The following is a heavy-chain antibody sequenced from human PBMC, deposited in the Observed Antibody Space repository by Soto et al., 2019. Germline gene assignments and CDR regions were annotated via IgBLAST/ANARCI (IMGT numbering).Heavy chain of an antibody. CDR1: GGSTSSYY. J-gene: IGHJ5*02. CDR3: ARVLYPVVPAATENWFDP. Sequence: SETLSLTCTVSGGSTSSYYWSWIRQPAGKGLEWIGRIYTSGSTNYNPSLKSRVTMSVDTSKNQFSLKLSSVTAADTAVYYCARVLYPVVPAATENWFDPWGQGTL. D-gene: IGHD2-2*01. CDR2: IYTSGST. V-gene: IGHV4-4*07.